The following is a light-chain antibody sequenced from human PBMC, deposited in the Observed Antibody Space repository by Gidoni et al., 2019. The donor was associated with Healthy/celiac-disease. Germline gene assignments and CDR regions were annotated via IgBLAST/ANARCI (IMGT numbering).Light chain of an antibody. CDR1: QSISSY. J-gene: IGKJ3*01. V-gene: IGKV1-39*01. CDR3: QQSYSTPCT. Sequence: DIQMPQSPSSLSASVGARVTITCRGSQSISSYLHWYQQKPGKAPKFLIYAASSLQTGVPSRFSGSGSGTEFTLNISSLQPEDFATYYCQQSYSTPCTFGSXTKVDIK. CDR2: AAS.